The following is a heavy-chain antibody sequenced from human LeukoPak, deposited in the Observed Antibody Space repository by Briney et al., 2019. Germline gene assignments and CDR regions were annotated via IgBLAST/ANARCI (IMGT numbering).Heavy chain of an antibody. V-gene: IGHV3-11*01. CDR2: ISRTNSTI. CDR3: ARRVGVDLGYCDSTGCYNYYYYYMDV. D-gene: IGHD2-2*02. CDR1: GFTFSDYY. J-gene: IGHJ6*03. Sequence: GGSLRLSCAASGFTFSDYYMSLVRQAPGKGLEWVSYISRTNSTIHYADSVKGRFTISRDNAKNSLYLQMNSLRAEDTAVYYCARRVGVDLGYCDSTGCYNYYYYYMDVWGKGTTVTVSS.